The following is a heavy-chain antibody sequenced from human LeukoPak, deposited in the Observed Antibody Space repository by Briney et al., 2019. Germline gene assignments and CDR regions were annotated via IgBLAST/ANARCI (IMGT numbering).Heavy chain of an antibody. CDR2: IYNNGRT. CDR1: GGSISSGDYY. CDR3: AIARSSNWSSFDY. J-gene: IGHJ4*02. Sequence: PSETLSLTCTVSGGSISSGDYYWSWIRQPPGKGREWFGYIYNNGRTYYNPSLKSRVTISVDTSKNLFSLKVSSVTAADAAVYYCAIARSSNWSSFDYWGQGTLVTGSS. D-gene: IGHD6-13*01. V-gene: IGHV4-30-4*01.